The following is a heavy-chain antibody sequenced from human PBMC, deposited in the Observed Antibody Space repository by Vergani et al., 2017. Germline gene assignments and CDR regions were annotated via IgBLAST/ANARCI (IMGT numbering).Heavy chain of an antibody. D-gene: IGHD2-15*01. CDR1: GFTFSDFS. Sequence: VQLVESGGGLVKPGGSLRLSCAASGFTFSDFSMSWVRQAPGKGLEWVAFIGSSGPYINYADSVKGRFIVSRDNSNDALYLQMNSLRTDDTAVYYCARDLAYCHEGSCALWGQGSVVTVSS. CDR2: IGSSGPYI. J-gene: IGHJ4*02. V-gene: IGHV3-21*01. CDR3: ARDLAYCHEGSCAL.